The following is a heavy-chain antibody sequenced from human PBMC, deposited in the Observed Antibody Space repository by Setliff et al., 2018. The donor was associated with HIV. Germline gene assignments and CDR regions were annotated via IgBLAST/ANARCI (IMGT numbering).Heavy chain of an antibody. D-gene: IGHD2-21*01. CDR2: IYYSGRT. Sequence: SETLSLTCTVSGGSISSGGYYWSWIRQHPGKGLEWIGYIYYSGRTYYNPSLKSRVTISVDTSEIQFSLKLSSVTAADTAVYYCARYCGGDCYPIAYYMDVWGKGTTVTVSS. CDR3: ARYCGGDCYPIAYYMDV. V-gene: IGHV4-31*03. J-gene: IGHJ6*03. CDR1: GGSISSGGYY.